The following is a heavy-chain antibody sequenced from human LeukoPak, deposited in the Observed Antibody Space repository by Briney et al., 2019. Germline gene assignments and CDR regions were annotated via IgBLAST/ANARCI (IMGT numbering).Heavy chain of an antibody. CDR2: IYTSGST. CDR3: ARGSRIGSGYYFDNY. J-gene: IGHJ4*02. CDR1: GGSFSGYY. Sequence: SETLSLTCAVYGGSFSGYYWSWIRQPAGKGLEWIGRIYTSGSTNYNPSLKSRVTMSVDTSKNQFSLKLSSVTAADTAVYYCARGSRIGSGYYFDNYWGQGTLVTVSS. V-gene: IGHV4-59*10. D-gene: IGHD3-22*01.